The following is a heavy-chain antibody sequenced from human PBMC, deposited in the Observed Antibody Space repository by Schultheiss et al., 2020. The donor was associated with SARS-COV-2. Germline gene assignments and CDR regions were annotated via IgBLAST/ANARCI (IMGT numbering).Heavy chain of an antibody. V-gene: IGHV4-38-2*02. Sequence: SETLSLTCTVSGGSISSYYWSWIRQPPGKGLEWIGSIYHSGSTYYNPSLKSRVTISVDTSKNQFSLKLSSVTAADTAVYYCARDLAAILDYWGQGTLVTVSS. CDR3: ARDLAAILDY. D-gene: IGHD2-15*01. J-gene: IGHJ4*02. CDR1: GGSISSYY. CDR2: IYHSGST.